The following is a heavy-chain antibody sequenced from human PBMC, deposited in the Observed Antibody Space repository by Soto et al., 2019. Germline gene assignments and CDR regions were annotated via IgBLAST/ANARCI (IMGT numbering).Heavy chain of an antibody. CDR3: ARVTIRTGGRGFHI. Sequence: ASVKVSCKASGGTFSSYAISWVRQAPGQGLEWMGGINPRNGDTEYSRKFQGSVTMTRDTSISTVYMELSGLTSDDTAVYYCARVTIRTGGRGFHIWG. D-gene: IGHD2-15*01. J-gene: IGHJ3*02. CDR1: GGTFSSYA. V-gene: IGHV1-2*04. CDR2: INPRNGDT.